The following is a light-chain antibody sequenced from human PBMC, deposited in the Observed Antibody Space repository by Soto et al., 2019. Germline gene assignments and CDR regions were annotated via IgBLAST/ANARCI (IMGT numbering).Light chain of an antibody. J-gene: IGLJ1*01. Sequence: QSALTQPPSASGSPRQSVTISCTGTKSDIGVYDFVSWYQHHPGKAPRLIIYEVVQRPSGVPDRFSGSKSGNTASLTVSGLQAADEADYFCKSYAGSNTYVFGSGTKVTV. CDR1: KSDIGVYDF. CDR3: KSYAGSNTYV. CDR2: EVV. V-gene: IGLV2-8*01.